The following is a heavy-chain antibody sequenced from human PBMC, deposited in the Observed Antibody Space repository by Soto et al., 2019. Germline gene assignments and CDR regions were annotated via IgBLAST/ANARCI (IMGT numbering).Heavy chain of an antibody. D-gene: IGHD3-3*01. CDR2: ISAYNGNT. J-gene: IGHJ6*02. Sequence: QVQLVQSGAEVKKPGASVKVSCKASGYTFTSYGISWVRQAPGQGIEWMGWISAYNGNTNYAQKLQGRVTMTTDTSTSTADMELRSLRSDDTAVYYCARFYYYFWSGYYSAQYYGMDVWGQGTTVTVSS. V-gene: IGHV1-18*01. CDR1: GYTFTSYG. CDR3: ARFYYYFWSGYYSAQYYGMDV.